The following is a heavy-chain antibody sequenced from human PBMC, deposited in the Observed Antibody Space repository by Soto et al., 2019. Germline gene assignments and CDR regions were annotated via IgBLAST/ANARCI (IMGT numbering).Heavy chain of an antibody. CDR3: AKDLAPYYDFGSGLGFDR. J-gene: IGHJ4*02. CDR1: GFTFSSYD. V-gene: IGHV3-23*01. Sequence: EAQLLESGGGLVQRGGSLRISCEASGFTFSSYDLGWVRQAPGKGLEWVSTVSGSGGARYYADSAKGRFTISRDNSKNTVDLHMDSLSADDTAVYFCAKDLAPYYDFGSGLGFDRWGQGTLVTVSS. D-gene: IGHD3-3*01. CDR2: VSGSGGAR.